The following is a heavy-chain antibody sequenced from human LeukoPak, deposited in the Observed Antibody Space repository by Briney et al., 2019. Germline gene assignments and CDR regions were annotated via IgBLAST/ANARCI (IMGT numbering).Heavy chain of an antibody. Sequence: GGSLRLSCAASGFTFSSYGMHWVRQAPGKGLEWVTFIRFDGSNKYYTDFVKGRFTISRDNSKNTLYLQMNSLRAEDTAVYYCAKAPALYCSSTTCSNWFDPWGQGTLVTVSS. CDR1: GFTFSSYG. V-gene: IGHV3-30*02. D-gene: IGHD2-2*01. J-gene: IGHJ5*02. CDR2: IRFDGSNK. CDR3: AKAPALYCSSTTCSNWFDP.